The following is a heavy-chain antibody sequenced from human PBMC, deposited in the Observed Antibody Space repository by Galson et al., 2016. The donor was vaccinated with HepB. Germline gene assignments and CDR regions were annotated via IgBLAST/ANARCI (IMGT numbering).Heavy chain of an antibody. D-gene: IGHD3-3*01. CDR1: GYSFTSYW. J-gene: IGHJ5*02. CDR2: IFPGDSNT. Sequence: QSGAEVKKPGESLRISCKGFGYSFTSYWIAWVRQMPGKGLEWMGIIFPGDSNTRYSPSFQGQVTISVDKSISAAYLQWSSLKASDTAIYYCARPAHPNYDFWTGEGNWLDIWGQGTLVTVSS. V-gene: IGHV5-51*01. CDR3: ARPAHPNYDFWTGEGNWLDI.